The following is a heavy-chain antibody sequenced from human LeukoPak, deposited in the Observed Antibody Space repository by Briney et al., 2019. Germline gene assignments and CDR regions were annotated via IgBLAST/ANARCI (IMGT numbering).Heavy chain of an antibody. CDR1: GFTFSSYW. CDR3: VSWAGKYYETSDYSLAPSNS. D-gene: IGHD3-22*01. Sequence: GGSLRLSCAASGFTFSSYWMSWVRQAPGKGLKWAAHINEDGSDKYYVDSVKGRFTISRDNAKNSLYLQMNSLRVEDTAVYYCVSWAGKYYETSDYSLAPSNSWGQGTLVTVSS. V-gene: IGHV3-7*01. CDR2: INEDGSDK. J-gene: IGHJ4*02.